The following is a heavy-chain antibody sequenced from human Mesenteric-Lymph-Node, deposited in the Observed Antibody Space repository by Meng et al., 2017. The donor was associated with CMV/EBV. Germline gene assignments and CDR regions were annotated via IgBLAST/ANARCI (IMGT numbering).Heavy chain of an antibody. Sequence: ASVKVSCKASRYTFTGYYMHWVRQAPGQGLEWMGWISPNNGNTYYAQKFQGRVTMTTDTSTSTAYMELRSLRSDDTAVYYCARGNLYYYGSNDMGYWGQGTLVTVSS. J-gene: IGHJ4*02. CDR1: RYTFTGYY. CDR2: ISPNNGNT. D-gene: IGHD5/OR15-5a*01. V-gene: IGHV1-18*04. CDR3: ARGNLYYYGSNDMGY.